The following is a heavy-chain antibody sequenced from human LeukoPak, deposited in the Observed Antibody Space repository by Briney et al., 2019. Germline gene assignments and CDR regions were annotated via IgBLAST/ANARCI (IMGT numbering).Heavy chain of an antibody. CDR2: IRNDGTER. D-gene: IGHD6-13*01. J-gene: IGHJ4*02. CDR1: GFTFSRYW. Sequence: GGSLRLSCAASGFTFSRYWMSWVRPAPGKGLEWVANIRNDGTERYYLDSLEGRFTISRDNAENSLYLQMHNLRVDDTAVYYCARDVRAPSNSAAGTIHWGQGTLVTVSS. CDR3: ARDVRAPSNSAAGTIH. V-gene: IGHV3-7*01.